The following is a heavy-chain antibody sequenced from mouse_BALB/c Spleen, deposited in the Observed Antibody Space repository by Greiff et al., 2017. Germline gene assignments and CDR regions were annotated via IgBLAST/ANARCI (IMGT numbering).Heavy chain of an antibody. J-gene: IGHJ4*01. V-gene: IGHV1-69*01. Sequence: QVQLQQSGAELVMPGASVKMSCKASGYTFTDYWMHWVKQRPGQGLEWIGAIDTSDSYTSYNQKFKGKATLTVDESSSTAYMQLSSLTSEDSAVYYCARGDTATVVTRYAMDDWGQGTSVTVSS. D-gene: IGHD1-1*01. CDR1: GYTFTDYW. CDR3: ARGDTATVVTRYAMDD. CDR2: IDTSDSYT.